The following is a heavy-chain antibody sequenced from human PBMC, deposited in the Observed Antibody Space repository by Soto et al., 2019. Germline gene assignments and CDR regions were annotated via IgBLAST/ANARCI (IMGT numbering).Heavy chain of an antibody. D-gene: IGHD2-2*01. V-gene: IGHV5-51*01. CDR2: IYPGDSDT. J-gene: IGHJ5*02. Sequence: PGESLKISCKGSGYSFTSYWMGWVRQMPGKGLEWMGIIYPGDSDTRYSPSFQGQVTISADKSISTAYLQWSSLKASDTAMYYCARVYYAQRHWFDPWGQGTLVTVSS. CDR1: GYSFTSYW. CDR3: ARVYYAQRHWFDP.